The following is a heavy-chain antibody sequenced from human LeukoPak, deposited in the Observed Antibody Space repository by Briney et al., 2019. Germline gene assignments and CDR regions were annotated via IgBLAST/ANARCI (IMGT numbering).Heavy chain of an antibody. D-gene: IGHD6-13*01. V-gene: IGHV4-39*07. CDR3: ARDSRGYSSSWYSDY. Sequence: SETLSLTCTVSGGSISSSSYYWGWIRPPPGKGLEWIGSIYYNGSTYANPSLNRRATISVDTSKTQFSLKLSPVTAADTVVYYWARDSRGYSSSWYSDYWGQGTLVTVSS. CDR2: IYYNGST. CDR1: GGSISSSSYY. J-gene: IGHJ4*02.